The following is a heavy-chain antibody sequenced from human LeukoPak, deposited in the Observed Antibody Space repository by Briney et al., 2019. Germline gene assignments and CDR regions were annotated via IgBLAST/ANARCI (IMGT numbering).Heavy chain of an antibody. CDR2: INPNSGGT. D-gene: IGHD6-13*01. Sequence: ASVKVSCKASGYTFTGCYMHWVRQAPGQGLEWMGWINPNSGGTNYAQKFQGWVTMTRDTSISTAYMELSRLRSDDTAVYYCARGAGKQQLVSYFDYWGQGTLVTVSS. CDR1: GYTFTGCY. V-gene: IGHV1-2*04. J-gene: IGHJ4*02. CDR3: ARGAGKQQLVSYFDY.